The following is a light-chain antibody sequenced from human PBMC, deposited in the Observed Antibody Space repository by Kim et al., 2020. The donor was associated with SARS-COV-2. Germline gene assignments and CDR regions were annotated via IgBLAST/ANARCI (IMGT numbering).Light chain of an antibody. V-gene: IGLV3-27*01. J-gene: IGLJ3*02. CDR1: VLAKKY. CDR2: KDS. CDR3: YSAADLSGV. Sequence: SYELTQPSSVSVSPGQTARITCSGDVLAKKYARWFQQKPGQAPVLVIYKDSERPSGIPERFSGSSSGTTVTLTISGAQVEDEADYYCYSAADLSGVFGGGTQLTVL.